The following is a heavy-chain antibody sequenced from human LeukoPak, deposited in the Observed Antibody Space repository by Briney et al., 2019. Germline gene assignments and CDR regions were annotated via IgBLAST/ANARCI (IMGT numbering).Heavy chain of an antibody. CDR3: AIVGNPPNDY. J-gene: IGHJ4*02. Sequence: GGSLRLSGAASGLTISSNYMNWVRQAPGKGLEWVSVIYIGGDTYYADSVKGRFTISRDNSKNTLYLQMNRLRAEDTDVYYCAIVGNPPNDYWGQGTLVTVSS. D-gene: IGHD4-23*01. CDR2: IYIGGDT. V-gene: IGHV3-66*01. CDR1: GLTISSNY.